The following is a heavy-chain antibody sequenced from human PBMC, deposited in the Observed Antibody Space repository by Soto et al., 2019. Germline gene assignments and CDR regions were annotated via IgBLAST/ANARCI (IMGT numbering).Heavy chain of an antibody. J-gene: IGHJ4*02. CDR3: AKRRGGGTYCLY. V-gene: IGHV3-23*01. Sequence: EVQLLESGGGLVQPGGSLTLSCAASGFTFSSYAMSWVRQAPGKGLEWVSAISGSGGSTYYADSVKGRFTISRDNSKNTLYLQMNSLRAEDTAVYYCAKRRGGGTYCLYWGQGTLVTVSS. D-gene: IGHD1-26*01. CDR1: GFTFSSYA. CDR2: ISGSGGST.